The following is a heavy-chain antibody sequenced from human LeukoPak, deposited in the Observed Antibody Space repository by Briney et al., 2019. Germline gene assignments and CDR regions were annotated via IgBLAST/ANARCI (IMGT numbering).Heavy chain of an antibody. V-gene: IGHV4-30-4*01. Sequence: PSETLSLTCTVSGGSISSGDYYWSWIRQPPGKGLEWIGYIYYSGSTYYNPSLKSRVTISVDTSKNQFSLKLSSVTAADTAVYYCARDHRPIRVTTAVDAFDIWGQGTWSPSLQ. CDR3: ARDHRPIRVTTAVDAFDI. CDR1: GGSISSGDYY. D-gene: IGHD4-17*01. CDR2: IYYSGST. J-gene: IGHJ3*02.